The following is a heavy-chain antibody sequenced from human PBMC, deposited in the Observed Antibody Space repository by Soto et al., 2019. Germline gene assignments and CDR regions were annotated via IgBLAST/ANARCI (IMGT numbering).Heavy chain of an antibody. J-gene: IGHJ3*02. V-gene: IGHV1-2*04. D-gene: IGHD2-2*01. CDR1: GYTFTGYC. Sequence: ASVKVSCKASGYTFTGYCMHWVRHAPGQGLEWMGWINPNSGGTNYAQKFQGWVTMTRDTSISTAYMELSRLRSDDTAVYYCARPRVYCSSTSCSSLGAFDIWGQGTMVTVSS. CDR2: INPNSGGT. CDR3: ARPRVYCSSTSCSSLGAFDI.